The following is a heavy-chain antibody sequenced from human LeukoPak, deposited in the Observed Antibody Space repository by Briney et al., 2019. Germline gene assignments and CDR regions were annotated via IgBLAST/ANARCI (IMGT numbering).Heavy chain of an antibody. CDR1: GGSISSSSYY. Sequence: PSETLSLTCTVSGGSISSSSYYWGWIRQPPGKGLEWIGSIYYSGSTYYNPSLKSRVTISVDTSKNQFSLKLSSVTAADTAVYYCARFQDTAMEGFDYWGQGTLVTVSS. J-gene: IGHJ4*02. D-gene: IGHD5-18*01. CDR3: ARFQDTAMEGFDY. V-gene: IGHV4-39*07. CDR2: IYYSGST.